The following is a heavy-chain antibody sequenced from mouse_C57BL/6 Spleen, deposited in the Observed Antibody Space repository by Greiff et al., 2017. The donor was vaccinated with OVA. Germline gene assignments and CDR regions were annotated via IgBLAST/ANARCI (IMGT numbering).Heavy chain of an antibody. J-gene: IGHJ2*01. CDR3: ARRGRYYFDY. CDR2: IYPSDSET. V-gene: IGHV1-61*01. CDR1: GYTFTSYW. Sequence: QVQLKQPGAELVRPGSSVKLSCKASGYTFTSYWMDWVKQRPGQGLEWIGNIYPSDSETHYNQKFKDKATLTVDKSSSTAYMQLSSLTSEDSAVYYCARRGRYYFDYWGQGTTLTVSS. D-gene: IGHD1-1*01.